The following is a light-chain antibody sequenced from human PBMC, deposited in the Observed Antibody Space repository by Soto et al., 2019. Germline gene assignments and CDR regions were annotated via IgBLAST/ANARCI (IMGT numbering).Light chain of an antibody. J-gene: IGLJ2*01. Sequence: QAVLTQPPSVSGAPGQRVTMSCTGSSSNIGAGYDVHWYQQLPGTAPKLLIYGNTNRPSGVPDRFSGSKSGTSASLAITGLQAEDEADYYGQSYDSSLSGVVFGGGTKLTVL. CDR3: QSYDSSLSGVV. CDR1: SSNIGAGYD. V-gene: IGLV1-40*01. CDR2: GNT.